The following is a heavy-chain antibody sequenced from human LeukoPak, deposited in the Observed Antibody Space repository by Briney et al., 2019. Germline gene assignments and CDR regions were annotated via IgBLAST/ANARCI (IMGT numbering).Heavy chain of an antibody. CDR1: GYTFTSYY. D-gene: IGHD2-21*02. Sequence: ASVKVSCKASGYTFTSYYMHWARQAPGQGLEWMGIINPSGGSTSYAQKFQGRVTMTRDTSTSTVYMELSSLRSEDTAVYYCARDSKGAYCGGDCYSDYYYGMDVWGQGTTVTVSS. CDR2: INPSGGST. J-gene: IGHJ6*02. V-gene: IGHV1-46*01. CDR3: ARDSKGAYCGGDCYSDYYYGMDV.